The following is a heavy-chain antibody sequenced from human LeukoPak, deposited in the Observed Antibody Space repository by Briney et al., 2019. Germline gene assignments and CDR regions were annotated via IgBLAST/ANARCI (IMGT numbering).Heavy chain of an antibody. CDR1: VGSLSISIYY. D-gene: IGHD6-19*01. CDR3: ARQAIAVAGTRDLLAFDI. J-gene: IGHJ3*02. V-gene: IGHV4-39*01. Sequence: PSETLSPTCTDSVGSLSISIYYSGWIRQPPGKGLEWIGSIYYSGSTYYNPSLKSRVTISVDTSKNQFSLKLSSVTPSATAVYYCARQAIAVAGTRDLLAFDIWGQGTMVTVSS. CDR2: IYYSGST.